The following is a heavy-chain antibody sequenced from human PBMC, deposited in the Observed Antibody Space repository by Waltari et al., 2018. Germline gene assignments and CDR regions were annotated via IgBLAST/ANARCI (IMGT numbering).Heavy chain of an antibody. CDR3: ARVIVGATMSDY. V-gene: IGHV1-8*01. D-gene: IGHD1-26*01. CDR1: GYTFTSYD. J-gene: IGHJ4*02. Sequence: QVQLVQSGAEVKKPGASVKVSCKASGYTFTSYDINGVRQATGQGLEWMGWINPKSGNTGDAQKFQGRVTMTRNTSISTAYMELSSLRSEDTAVYYCARVIVGATMSDYWGQGTLVTVSS. CDR2: INPKSGNT.